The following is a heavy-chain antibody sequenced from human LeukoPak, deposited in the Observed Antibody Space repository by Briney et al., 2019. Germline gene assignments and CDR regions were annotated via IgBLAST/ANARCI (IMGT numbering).Heavy chain of an antibody. J-gene: IGHJ3*02. V-gene: IGHV1-2*02. CDR1: GYTFTGYY. D-gene: IGHD3-22*01. CDR3: ARETIARERRITMKRDTPDAFDI. CDR2: INPNSGGK. Sequence: ASVKVSCKASGYTFTGYYMYWVRQAPGQGLEWRGWINPNSGGKNYAQKFQGRVTMTRDTSISTAYMELSRLRSDDTAVYYCARETIARERRITMKRDTPDAFDIWGQGTMVTVSS.